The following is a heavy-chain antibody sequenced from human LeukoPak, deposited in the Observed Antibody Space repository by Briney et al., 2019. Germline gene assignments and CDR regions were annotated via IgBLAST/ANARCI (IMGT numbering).Heavy chain of an antibody. CDR2: ISGSGGST. V-gene: IGHV3-23*01. J-gene: IGHJ4*02. CDR1: GFTFSSYA. D-gene: IGHD6-13*01. Sequence: GGSLRRSCAASGFTFSSYAMSWVRQAPGKGLEWVSAISGSGGSTYYADSVKGRFTISRDNSKNTLYLQMNSLRAEDTAVYYCAKVGSSSQASPLYWGQGTLVTVSS. CDR3: AKVGSSSQASPLY.